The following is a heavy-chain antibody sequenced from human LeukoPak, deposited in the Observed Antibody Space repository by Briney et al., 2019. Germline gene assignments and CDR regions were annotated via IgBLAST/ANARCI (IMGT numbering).Heavy chain of an antibody. D-gene: IGHD6-6*01. CDR3: ARDLEQLVAPDY. CDR1: GYTFTGYY. CDR2: INPNSGGT. Sequence: ASVKVSCKASGYTFTGYYIHWVRQAPGQGLEWMGWINPNSGGTNYAQKFQGRVTMTRDTSISTAYMELSRLRSDDTAVYYCARDLEQLVAPDYWGQGTLVTVSS. V-gene: IGHV1-2*02. J-gene: IGHJ4*02.